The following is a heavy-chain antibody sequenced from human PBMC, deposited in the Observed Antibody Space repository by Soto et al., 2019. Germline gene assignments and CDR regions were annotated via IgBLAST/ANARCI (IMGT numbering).Heavy chain of an antibody. CDR2: IKSTTDSGTT. CDR1: GFTFLKAS. J-gene: IGHJ6*02. CDR3: TTGGPQFRYFDWLLSHYYYYGMDV. V-gene: IGHV3-15*01. D-gene: IGHD3-9*01. Sequence: LRLSSGASGFTFLKASMSWVSQAPAKGLERAGRIKSTTDSGTTDYAAPVTRRFTISRDDSKTTLYLHTTSLKTQEPAQYYCTTGGPQFRYFDWLLSHYYYYGMDVWGQGTTVTVSS.